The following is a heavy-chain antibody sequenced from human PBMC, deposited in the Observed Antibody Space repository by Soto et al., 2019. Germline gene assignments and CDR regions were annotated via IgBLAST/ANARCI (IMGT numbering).Heavy chain of an antibody. Sequence: SVKVSCKASGGTFSSYAISWVRQAPGQGLEWMGGIIPIFGTANYAQKFQGRVTITADESTSTAYMELSSLRSEDTAVYYCARGGYSGYDSAFYYFDYWGQGTLVTVSS. CDR3: ARGGYSGYDSAFYYFDY. CDR1: GGTFSSYA. D-gene: IGHD5-12*01. V-gene: IGHV1-69*13. CDR2: IIPIFGTA. J-gene: IGHJ4*02.